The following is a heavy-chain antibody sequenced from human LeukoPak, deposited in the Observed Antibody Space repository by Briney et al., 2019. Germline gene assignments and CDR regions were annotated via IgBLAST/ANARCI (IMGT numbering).Heavy chain of an antibody. V-gene: IGHV3-30*02. J-gene: IGHJ4*02. CDR2: IRYDGSHK. D-gene: IGHD3-22*01. CDR3: AKTPPYDSSGYYPDY. CDR1: GFTFSSYG. Sequence: GGSLRLSCAASGFTFSSYGMHWVRQAPGKGLEWVAFIRYDGSHKYYADSVKCRFTISRDNSKNTLYLQMNSLRAEDTAVYYCAKTPPYDSSGYYPDYWGQGTLVTVSS.